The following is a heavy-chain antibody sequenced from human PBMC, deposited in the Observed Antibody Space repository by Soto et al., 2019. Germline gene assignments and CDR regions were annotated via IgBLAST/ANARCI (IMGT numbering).Heavy chain of an antibody. D-gene: IGHD3-3*02. CDR2: IYYTGST. V-gene: IGHV4-61*03. CDR3: AREFSNAPEAFDF. J-gene: IGHJ4*02. Sequence: KTSETLSLTCTVSGVSVNSDSYYWSWIRQPPGKGLEWIGYIYYTGSTTYNPSLKSRVTISLDTSRNHFSLSLSSVTAADTAVFYCAREFSNAPEAFDFWGRGTLVTVSS. CDR1: GVSVNSDSYY.